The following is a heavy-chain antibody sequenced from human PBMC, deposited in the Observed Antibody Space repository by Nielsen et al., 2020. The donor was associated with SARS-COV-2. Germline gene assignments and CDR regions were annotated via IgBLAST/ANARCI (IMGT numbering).Heavy chain of an antibody. CDR1: GGSISSYY. D-gene: IGHD2-2*01. J-gene: IGHJ5*02. V-gene: IGHV4-59*01. Sequence: SETLSLTCTVSGGSISSYYWSWIRQPPGKGLEWIGYIYYSGSTNYNPSLKSRVTISVDTSKNQFSLKLCSVTAADTAVYYCARKALSCSSTSCYSGWFDPWGQGTLVTVSS. CDR3: ARKALSCSSTSCYSGWFDP. CDR2: IYYSGST.